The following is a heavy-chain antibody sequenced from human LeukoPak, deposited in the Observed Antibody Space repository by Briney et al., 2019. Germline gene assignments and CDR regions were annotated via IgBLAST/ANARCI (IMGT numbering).Heavy chain of an antibody. CDR1: GGSISSYN. Sequence: SETLSLTCTVSGGSISSYNWNWIRQSPGKGLEWIGNIYYTGSTNYNPSFEGRVTISVDTSKNQFSLRLTSVTAADTAVFYCARGASGWYWLDYWGRGTLVTVSS. V-gene: IGHV4-59*01. CDR3: ARGASGWYWLDY. CDR2: IYYTGST. J-gene: IGHJ4*02. D-gene: IGHD6-19*01.